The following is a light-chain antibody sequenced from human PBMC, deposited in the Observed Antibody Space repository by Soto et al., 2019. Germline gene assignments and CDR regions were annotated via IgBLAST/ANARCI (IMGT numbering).Light chain of an antibody. J-gene: IGLJ3*02. Sequence: QSALTQPASVSGSPGQSITISCTGTYNLVSWYQQHPGKAPTLMIFEVNKRPSGVSYRFSGSKSGNTASLTISALQAEDEADYFCCSYAGNRRVFGGGTKLTVL. CDR2: EVN. CDR3: CSYAGNRRV. V-gene: IGLV2-23*02. CDR1: YNL.